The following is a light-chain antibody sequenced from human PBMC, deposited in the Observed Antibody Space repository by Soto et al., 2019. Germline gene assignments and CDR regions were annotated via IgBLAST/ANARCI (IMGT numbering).Light chain of an antibody. J-gene: IGLJ2*01. CDR1: SSDIGKSKY. CDR3: ASQTSPNMWS. CDR2: EVN. V-gene: IGLV2-14*01. Sequence: QSVLTQPASVSGSPGQSITFPCTGTSSDIGKSKYVSWFQQLPGEAPRLIIYEVNSRPSGISDRFSGSKSGNSASLTISGLHPEDESIYYCASQTSPNMWSFGGGTKVTVL.